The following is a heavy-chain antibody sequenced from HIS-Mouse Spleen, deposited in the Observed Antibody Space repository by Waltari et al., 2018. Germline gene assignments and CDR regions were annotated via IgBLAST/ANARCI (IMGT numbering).Heavy chain of an antibody. CDR1: GGSCSGYY. V-gene: IGHV4-34*01. Sequence: QVQLQQWGAGLLKPSETLSLTCAVYGGSCSGYYWSWIRQPPGKGLEWIGEINHSGSTNYNPSLKSRVTISVDTSKNQFSLKLSSVTAADTAVYYCARVRTGDPSYWYFDLWGRGTLVTVSS. J-gene: IGHJ2*01. CDR2: INHSGST. CDR3: ARVRTGDPSYWYFDL. D-gene: IGHD7-27*01.